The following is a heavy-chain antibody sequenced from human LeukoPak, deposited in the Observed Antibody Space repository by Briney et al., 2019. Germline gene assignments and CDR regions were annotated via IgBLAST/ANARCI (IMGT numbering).Heavy chain of an antibody. D-gene: IGHD6-19*01. V-gene: IGHV4-59*08. Sequence: SETLSLTCTVSGGSISSYYWSWIRQPPGKGLEWIGYIYYSGCTNYNPSLKSRVTISVDTSKNQFSLKLSSVTAADTAVYYCARHAQQWLTYYFDYWGQGTLVTVSS. CDR2: IYYSGCT. CDR3: ARHAQQWLTYYFDY. CDR1: GGSISSYY. J-gene: IGHJ4*02.